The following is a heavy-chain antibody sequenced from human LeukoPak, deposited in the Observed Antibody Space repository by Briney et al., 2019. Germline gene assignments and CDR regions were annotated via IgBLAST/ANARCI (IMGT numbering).Heavy chain of an antibody. D-gene: IGHD2/OR15-2a*01. Sequence: ASVKVSCKASGHTFTGYYMHWVRQAPGQGLEWMGWINPNSGGTNYAQKFQGRVTMTRDTSISTAYMELSRLRSDDTAVYYCARRVRLEHYYYGMDVWGQGTTVTVSS. V-gene: IGHV1-2*02. J-gene: IGHJ6*02. CDR3: ARRVRLEHYYYGMDV. CDR1: GHTFTGYY. CDR2: INPNSGGT.